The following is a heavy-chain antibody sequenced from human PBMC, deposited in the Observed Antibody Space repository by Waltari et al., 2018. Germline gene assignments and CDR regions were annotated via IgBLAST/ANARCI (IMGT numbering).Heavy chain of an antibody. J-gene: IGHJ5*02. V-gene: IGHV4-4*07. D-gene: IGHD3-16*01. CDR3: AREVGGSRWFDP. CDR1: GGSISTSY. CDR2: INTGGNT. Sequence: QVQLQESGPGLVKTSETLSLTCTVSGGSISTSYWTWTRQPAGKGLEWIGRINTGGNTNHNPSLKSRVTMSVDTSKNQFSLTLSSVTAADTAVYYCAREVGGSRWFDPWGQGTLVTVSS.